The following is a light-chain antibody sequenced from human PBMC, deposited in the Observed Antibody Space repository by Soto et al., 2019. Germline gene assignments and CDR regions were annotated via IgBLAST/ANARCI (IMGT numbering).Light chain of an antibody. CDR3: SSYTSSSTPYV. V-gene: IGLV2-14*01. Sequence: QSVLTQPASVSGSPGQSIAISCTGTSSDIGDYNYVSWYQQHPAKAPKLIIYDVSNRPSGVSDRFSGSKSGNTASLTISGLQAEDEADYYCSSYTSSSTPYVFGTGTKVTVL. CDR2: DVS. CDR1: SSDIGDYNY. J-gene: IGLJ1*01.